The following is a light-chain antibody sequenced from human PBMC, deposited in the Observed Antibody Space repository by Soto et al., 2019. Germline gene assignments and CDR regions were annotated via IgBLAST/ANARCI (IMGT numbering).Light chain of an antibody. Sequence: DIQMPQSPSSLSASVGDRVTITCRASQSISSYLNWYQQKPGKAPKLLIYAASSLQSGVPSRFSGSGSGTDFTLTISSLQPEDFATYYCQQSYSTLWTFGKGTKEDIK. CDR2: AAS. CDR3: QQSYSTLWT. J-gene: IGKJ1*01. V-gene: IGKV1-39*01. CDR1: QSISSY.